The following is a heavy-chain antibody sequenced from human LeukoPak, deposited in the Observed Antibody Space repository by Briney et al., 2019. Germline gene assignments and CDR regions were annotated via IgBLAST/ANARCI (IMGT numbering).Heavy chain of an antibody. J-gene: IGHJ6*03. V-gene: IGHV3-23*01. CDR2: ISGSGGST. D-gene: IGHD1-26*01. Sequence: GGSLRLSCAASGFTFSSYAMSWVRQAPGKGLEWVSAISGSGGSTYYADSVKGRFTISRDNSKNTLYLQMNSLRAEDTAVYYCTRDMGWGYYYYYMDVWGKGTTVTVSS. CDR3: TRDMGWGYYYYYMDV. CDR1: GFTFSSYA.